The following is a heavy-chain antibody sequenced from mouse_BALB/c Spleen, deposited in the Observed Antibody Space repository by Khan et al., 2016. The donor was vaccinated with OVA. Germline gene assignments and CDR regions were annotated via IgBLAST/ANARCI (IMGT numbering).Heavy chain of an antibody. CDR1: GYTFTSYT. CDR2: INPSSGYT. J-gene: IGHJ2*01. V-gene: IGHV1-4*01. CDR3: ARTHEG. Sequence: QVQLLQSGAELARPGASVKMSCKASGYTFTSYTMHWVKQRPGKGLEWIGYINPSSGYTKYNQKFKDKATLTADKSSSTAYMQLSSLTSEDAAVYYGARTHEGWGQGTTLTVSS.